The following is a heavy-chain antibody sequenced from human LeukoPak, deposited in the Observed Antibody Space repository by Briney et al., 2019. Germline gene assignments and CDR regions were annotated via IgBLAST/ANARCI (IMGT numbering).Heavy chain of an antibody. CDR2: IIPILGIA. D-gene: IGHD5-24*01. J-gene: IGHJ4*02. CDR3: ARGPVEMAAPSHY. CDR1: GGTFSSHA. V-gene: IGHV1-69*04. Sequence: SVKVSCKASGGTFSSHAISWVRQAPGQGLEWMGRIIPILGIANYAQKFQGRVTITADKSTSTAYMELSSLRSEDTAVYYCARGPVEMAAPSHYWGQGTLVTVSS.